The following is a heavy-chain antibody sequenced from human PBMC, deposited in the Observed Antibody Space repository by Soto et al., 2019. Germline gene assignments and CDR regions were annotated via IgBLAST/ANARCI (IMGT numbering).Heavy chain of an antibody. CDR3: ARDVGGLLPFFDY. V-gene: IGHV3-7*01. Sequence: PGGSLRLSCAASGFTFSNFAMSWVRQAPGKGLEWVANIKQDGSEKYYVDSVKGRFTISRDNAKNSLYLQMNSLRAEDTAVYYCARDVGGLLPFFDYWGQGTLVTVSS. CDR2: IKQDGSEK. CDR1: GFTFSNFA. J-gene: IGHJ4*02.